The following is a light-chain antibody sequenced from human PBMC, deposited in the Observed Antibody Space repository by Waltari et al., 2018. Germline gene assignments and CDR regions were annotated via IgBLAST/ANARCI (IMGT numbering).Light chain of an antibody. CDR1: IVTKKY. Sequence: FDLTQPSSVSVSPGQTARITCSGDIVTKKYTRWFQQKTGRAPLLLIYQDTERPLGIPERFSGSISGTTITLTITGAQFEDEADYHCFSAADDFWVFGGGTKLTVL. J-gene: IGLJ3*02. CDR2: QDT. CDR3: FSAADDFWV. V-gene: IGLV3-27*01.